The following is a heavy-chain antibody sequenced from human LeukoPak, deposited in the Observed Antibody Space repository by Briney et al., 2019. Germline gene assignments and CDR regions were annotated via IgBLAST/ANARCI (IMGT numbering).Heavy chain of an antibody. D-gene: IGHD3-22*01. CDR2: INHSGST. CDR3: ARDSSGFDY. CDR1: GGSFSGYY. Sequence: SETLSLTCAVYGGSFSGYYWSWIRQPPGKGLEWIGEINHSGSTNFNPSLKSRVTISVDTSKNQFSLKLSSVTAADTAVYYCARDSSGFDYWGQGTLVTVSS. V-gene: IGHV4-34*01. J-gene: IGHJ4*02.